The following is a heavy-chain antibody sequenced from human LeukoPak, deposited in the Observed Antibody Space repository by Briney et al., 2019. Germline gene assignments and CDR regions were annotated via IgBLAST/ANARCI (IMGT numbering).Heavy chain of an antibody. V-gene: IGHV3-74*01. CDR3: AREAYGSGNYYSDY. Sequence: GGSLRLSCAASGFTFSSKWMQWVRQAPGKGLVWVSRIHKDGSSTIYADSVKGRSTISRDNAKNTLYLQMNSLRAEDTAMYYCAREAYGSGNYYSDYWGQGTLVTVSS. J-gene: IGHJ4*02. D-gene: IGHD3-10*01. CDR2: IHKDGSST. CDR1: GFTFSSKW.